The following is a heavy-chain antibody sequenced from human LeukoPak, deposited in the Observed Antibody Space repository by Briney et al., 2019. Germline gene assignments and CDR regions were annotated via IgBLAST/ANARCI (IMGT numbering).Heavy chain of an antibody. CDR1: GFTFSSYW. V-gene: IGHV3-7*01. D-gene: IGHD4/OR15-4a*01. J-gene: IGHJ4*02. Sequence: GGSLRLSCAASGFTFSSYWMSWVRQAPGKGLEWVANIKQDGSEKYYVDSVKGRFTISSDNGKNSLYLQMNSLTVEDTGVYYCARDGAEDYGIDYWGRGTLVTVSS. CDR3: ARDGAEDYGIDY. CDR2: IKQDGSEK.